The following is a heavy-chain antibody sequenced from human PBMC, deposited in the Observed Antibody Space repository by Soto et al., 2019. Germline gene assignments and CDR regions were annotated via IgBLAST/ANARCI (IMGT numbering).Heavy chain of an antibody. D-gene: IGHD2-2*01. J-gene: IGHJ5*02. V-gene: IGHV1-69*02. Sequence: QVQLVQSGAEVKKPGSSVKVSCKASGGTFSSYTISWVRQAPGQGLEWMGRIIPILGIATYAQKFQGRVTITADKSTSTAYMELSSLRSADTAVYYCARVIVVVPAAMNVWFDPWGQGTLVTVSS. CDR2: IIPILGIA. CDR1: GGTFSSYT. CDR3: ARVIVVVPAAMNVWFDP.